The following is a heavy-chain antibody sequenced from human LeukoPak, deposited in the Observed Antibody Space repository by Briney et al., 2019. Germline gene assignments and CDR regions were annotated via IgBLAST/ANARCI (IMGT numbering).Heavy chain of an antibody. Sequence: PGGSLRLSCAASGFIFSSYGMTWVRQAPGKGLEWVSGISGSGGSTYYADSVKGRFTISRDNSKNTLYLQMNSLRAGDTAVYYCAKAMGATLFDYWGQGTLVTVSS. J-gene: IGHJ4*02. V-gene: IGHV3-23*01. CDR3: AKAMGATLFDY. CDR1: GFIFSSYG. CDR2: ISGSGGST. D-gene: IGHD1-26*01.